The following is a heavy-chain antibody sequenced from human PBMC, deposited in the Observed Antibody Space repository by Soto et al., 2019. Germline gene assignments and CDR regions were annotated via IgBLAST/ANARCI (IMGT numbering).Heavy chain of an antibody. CDR2: IIPIFGTA. V-gene: IGHV1-69*13. D-gene: IGHD3-3*01. CDR3: ARDLGYDSFYGMDV. J-gene: IGHJ6*02. Sequence: SVKVSCKASGGTFSSYAISWVRQAPGQGLEWMGGIIPIFGTANYAQKFQGRVTTTADESTSTAYMELSSLRSEDTAVYYCARDLGYDSFYGMDVWGQGTTVTVSS. CDR1: GGTFSSYA.